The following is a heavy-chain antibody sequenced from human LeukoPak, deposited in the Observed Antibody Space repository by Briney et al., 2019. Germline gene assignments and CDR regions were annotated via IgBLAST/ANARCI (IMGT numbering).Heavy chain of an antibody. Sequence: GKSLRLSCVASGFGFSGYGMHWVRQAPGKGLEWVAVIWFDGNKKFYGDSVKGRFTISRDDSKSTVYLQMNSLRVDDTAMYYCARGPDPVVRGPRRAFDLWGQGTMVTVSS. D-gene: IGHD3-10*01. CDR3: ARGPDPVVRGPRRAFDL. J-gene: IGHJ3*01. CDR2: IWFDGNKK. V-gene: IGHV3-33*08. CDR1: GFGFSGYG.